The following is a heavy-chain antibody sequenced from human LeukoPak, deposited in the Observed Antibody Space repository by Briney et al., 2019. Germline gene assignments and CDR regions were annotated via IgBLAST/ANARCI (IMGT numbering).Heavy chain of an antibody. CDR1: GFTFSDYY. D-gene: IGHD5-18*01. V-gene: IGHV3-11*06. CDR3: ARTAREAEY. J-gene: IGHJ4*02. CDR2: ISSSTGYT. Sequence: GGSLRLSCAASGFTFSDYYMTWIRQAPGKGLEWLSFISSSTGYTSYADSVKGRFTISRDNAKNSLYLQMNSLRAEDTAVYYCARTAREAEYWGQGTLVTVSS.